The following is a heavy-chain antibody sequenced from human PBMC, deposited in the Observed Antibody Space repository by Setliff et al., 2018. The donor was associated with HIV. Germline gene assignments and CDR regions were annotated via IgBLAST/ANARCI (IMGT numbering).Heavy chain of an antibody. CDR1: RGTFSSYA. V-gene: IGHV1-69*05. CDR2: IIPIFGTA. J-gene: IGHJ6*03. CDR3: ALGYNARKVPYYYYYYMDV. D-gene: IGHD5-12*01. Sequence: SVKVSCKASRGTFSSYAISWVRQAPGQGLEWMGGIIPIFGTANYAQKFQGRVTITTDESTSTAYMELSSLRSEDTAVYYCALGYNARKVPYYYYYYMDVWGKGTTVTVSS.